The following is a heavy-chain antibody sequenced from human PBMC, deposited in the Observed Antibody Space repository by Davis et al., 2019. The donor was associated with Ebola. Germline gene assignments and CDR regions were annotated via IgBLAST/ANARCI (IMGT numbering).Heavy chain of an antibody. CDR2: ISGSGGNT. CDR3: ARDVTMIVVVIEDGMDV. D-gene: IGHD3-22*01. CDR1: GFTFSSYA. Sequence: GESLKISCAASGFTFSSYAMSWVRQAPGKGLEWVSAISGSGGNTNYADSVKGRFTISRDNAKNSLYLQMNSLRAEDTTVYYCARDVTMIVVVIEDGMDVWGQGTTVTVSS. V-gene: IGHV3-23*01. J-gene: IGHJ6*02.